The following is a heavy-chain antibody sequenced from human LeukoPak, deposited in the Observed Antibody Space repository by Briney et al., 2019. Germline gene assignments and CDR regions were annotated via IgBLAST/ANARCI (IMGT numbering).Heavy chain of an antibody. CDR3: AKDRGDGYNEY. J-gene: IGHJ4*02. Sequence: GGSLRLSCAASGFTFSSYWMSWVRQAPGKGLEWVSAISGSGGSTYYADSVKGRFTISRDNSKNTLYLQMNSLRAEDTAVYYCAKDRGDGYNEYWGQGTLVTVSS. CDR2: ISGSGGST. CDR1: GFTFSSYW. V-gene: IGHV3-23*01. D-gene: IGHD5-24*01.